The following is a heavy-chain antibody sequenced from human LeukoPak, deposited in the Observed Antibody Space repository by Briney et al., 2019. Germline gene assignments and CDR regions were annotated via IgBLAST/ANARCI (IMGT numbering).Heavy chain of an antibody. CDR2: ISGSGGST. CDR3: ATHIVVVTATLDY. CDR1: GFTFSTYA. Sequence: PGGSLRLSCTAPGFTFSTYAMTWVRQAPGKGLEWVSAISGSGGSTYYADSVKGRFTISRDNSKNTLYLQMNSLRAEDTAVYYCATHIVVVTATLDYWGQGTLVTVSS. V-gene: IGHV3-23*01. D-gene: IGHD2-21*02. J-gene: IGHJ4*02.